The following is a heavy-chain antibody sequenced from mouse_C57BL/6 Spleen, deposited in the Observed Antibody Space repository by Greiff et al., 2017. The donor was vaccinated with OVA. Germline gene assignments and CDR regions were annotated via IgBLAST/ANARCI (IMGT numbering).Heavy chain of an antibody. D-gene: IGHD2-2*01. CDR1: GYTFTSYW. V-gene: IGHV1-69*01. J-gene: IGHJ1*03. Sequence: QVQLQQPGAELVMPGASVKLSCKASGYTFTSYWMHWVKQRPGQGLEWIGEIDPSDSYTNCNQKFKGKSTLTVDKSSSTAYMQLSSLTSEDSAVYYCARGGYDEVHWYFDVWGTGTTVTVSS. CDR2: IDPSDSYT. CDR3: ARGGYDEVHWYFDV.